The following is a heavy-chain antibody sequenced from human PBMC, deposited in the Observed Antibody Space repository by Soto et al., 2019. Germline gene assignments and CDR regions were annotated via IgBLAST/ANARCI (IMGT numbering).Heavy chain of an antibody. J-gene: IGHJ4*02. CDR2: MNYSGNT. Sequence: QLQLQESGPGLVKPSETLSLTCTVSGGSISRSPYYWGWIRQPPGKGLEWLGSMNYSGNTYYNPSLKSGVVVSVDNSNKQYDLKLIAGAAADTSVYYCARSDYVYHFDYWGQGSLVTVSS. CDR3: ARSDYVYHFDY. V-gene: IGHV4-39*01. CDR1: GGSISRSPYY. D-gene: IGHD5-12*01.